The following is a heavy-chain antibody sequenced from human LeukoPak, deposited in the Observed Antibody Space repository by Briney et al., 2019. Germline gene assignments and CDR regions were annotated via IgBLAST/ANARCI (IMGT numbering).Heavy chain of an antibody. V-gene: IGHV4-59*08. J-gene: IGHJ6*02. D-gene: IGHD2-15*01. CDR2: IYYSGST. Sequence: SETLSLTCTVSGGSISSYYWSWIWQPPGKGLEWIGYIYYSGSTNYNPSLKSRVTISVDTSKNQFSLKLSSVTAADTAVYYCARRSGGSPNYYYYYGMDVWGQGTTVTVSS. CDR1: GGSISSYY. CDR3: ARRSGGSPNYYYYYGMDV.